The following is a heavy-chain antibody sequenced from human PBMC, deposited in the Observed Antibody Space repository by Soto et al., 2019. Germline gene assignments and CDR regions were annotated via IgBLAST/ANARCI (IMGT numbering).Heavy chain of an antibody. J-gene: IGHJ5*01. CDR2: IYHIGSP. V-gene: IGHV4-31*03. CDR1: GRSVSSGGYY. D-gene: IGHD6-19*01. CDR3: VRDRALDSSGHWFDS. Sequence: SETLSLTCTVSGRSVSSGGYYWTWLRQHPGKGLEWIGYIYHIGSPSYNPSLKSRLSMSLDTSKNQFSLNLTSVTAADTAIYYCVRDRALDSSGHWFDSWGQGTLVTVSS.